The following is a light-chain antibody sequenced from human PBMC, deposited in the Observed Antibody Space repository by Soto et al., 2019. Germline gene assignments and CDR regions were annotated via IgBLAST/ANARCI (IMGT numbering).Light chain of an antibody. CDR3: QQRSNWPPIT. Sequence: EFVLTQSPATLSWSPGERATLSCRASQSVSSYLAWYQQKPGQAPRLLIYDASNRATGIPARFSGSGSGTDFTLTISSLEPEDFAVYYCQQRSNWPPITFGQGTRLEIK. V-gene: IGKV3-11*01. CDR1: QSVSSY. J-gene: IGKJ5*01. CDR2: DAS.